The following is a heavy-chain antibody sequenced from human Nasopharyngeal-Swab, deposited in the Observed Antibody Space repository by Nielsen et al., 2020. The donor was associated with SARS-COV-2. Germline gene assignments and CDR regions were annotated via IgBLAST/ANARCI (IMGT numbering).Heavy chain of an antibody. CDR3: SRCGGSCYTGKDY. CDR1: GFLFSDSA. D-gene: IGHD2-15*01. V-gene: IGHV3-73*01. Sequence: LTRAASGFLFSDSAIHWVRQASGKGLEWVGRIRSKGNSYATEYAASVEGRFTISRDDSKNTAYLQMNSLMTEDTAVYYCSRCGGSCYTGKDYWGQGTLVTVSS. J-gene: IGHJ4*02. CDR2: IRSKGNSYAT.